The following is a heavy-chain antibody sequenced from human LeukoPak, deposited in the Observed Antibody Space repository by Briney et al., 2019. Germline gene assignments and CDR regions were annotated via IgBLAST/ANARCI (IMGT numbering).Heavy chain of an antibody. CDR3: AKVSGYDLSYYYYYMDV. Sequence: GGSLRLSCAASGFTFSSYGMSWVRQAPGKGLEWVSAISGSGGSTYYADSVKGRFTISRDNSKNTLYLQMNSLRAEDTAVYYCAKVSGYDLSYYYYYMDVWGKGTTVTISS. D-gene: IGHD5-12*01. CDR2: ISGSGGST. J-gene: IGHJ6*03. V-gene: IGHV3-23*01. CDR1: GFTFSSYG.